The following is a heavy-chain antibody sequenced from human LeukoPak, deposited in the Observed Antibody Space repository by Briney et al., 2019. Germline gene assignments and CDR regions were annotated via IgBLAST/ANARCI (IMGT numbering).Heavy chain of an antibody. D-gene: IGHD3-22*01. J-gene: IGHJ4*02. CDR3: ARGALYYYDSSGYPTQGHFDY. V-gene: IGHV4-30-4*08. CDR1: GGSISSGDYY. CDR2: IYYSGCT. Sequence: SQTLSLTCTVSGGSISSGDYYWGWIRQPPGKGLEWIGYIYYSGCTYYNPSLKSRVTISVDTSKNQFSLKLSSVTAADTAVYYCARGALYYYDSSGYPTQGHFDYWGQGTLVTVSS.